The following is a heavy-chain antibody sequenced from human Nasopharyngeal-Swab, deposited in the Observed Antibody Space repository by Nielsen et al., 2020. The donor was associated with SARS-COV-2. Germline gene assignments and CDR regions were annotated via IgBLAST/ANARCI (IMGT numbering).Heavy chain of an antibody. CDR3: ARDAPAHYGAFY. Sequence: GGSLRLSCEASGFTFSKYWMHWVRQTPGTGLVWVSRVNEDGTTTTYADSVKGRFTIYRDSSKNTLYLQMDSLRGEDTAVYYCARDAPAHYGAFYWGRGTLVTVSS. D-gene: IGHD4-17*01. CDR1: GFTFSKYW. CDR2: VNEDGTTT. V-gene: IGHV3-74*01. J-gene: IGHJ4*02.